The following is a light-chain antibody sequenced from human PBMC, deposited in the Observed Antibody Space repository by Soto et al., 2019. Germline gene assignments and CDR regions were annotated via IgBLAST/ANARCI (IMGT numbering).Light chain of an antibody. J-gene: IGLJ1*01. CDR1: NSDVGRYNF. CDR3: SSYSSSSPVYV. V-gene: IGLV2-14*01. Sequence: QSVLTQPASVSGSPRQSITISCTGTNSDVGRYNFVSWYQHHPGEAPKLLISEVDNRPSGISNRFSGSKSGNTASLTISGLQAEDEADYYCSSYSSSSPVYVFGSGTKLTVL. CDR2: EVD.